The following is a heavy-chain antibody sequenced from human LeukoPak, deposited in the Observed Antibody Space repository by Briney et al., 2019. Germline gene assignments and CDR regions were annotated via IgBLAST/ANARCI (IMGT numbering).Heavy chain of an antibody. Sequence: SVKVSCKASGGTFSSYAISWVRQAPGQGLEWMGRIIPILGIANYAQKFQGRVTITADKSTSTAYMELSSLRSEDTAVYYCARDPRLYGSGSYHPFGYWGRGTLVTVSS. CDR3: ARDPRLYGSGSYHPFGY. CDR2: IIPILGIA. D-gene: IGHD3-10*01. J-gene: IGHJ4*02. V-gene: IGHV1-69*04. CDR1: GGTFSSYA.